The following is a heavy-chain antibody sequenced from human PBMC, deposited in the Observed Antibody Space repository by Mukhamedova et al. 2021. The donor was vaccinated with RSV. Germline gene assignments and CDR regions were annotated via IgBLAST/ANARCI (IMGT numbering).Heavy chain of an antibody. CDR3: TSSTMNDYDLFDS. Sequence: KGKNYATEYGASVKGRFTISRDDWKNTAYLQMNSLETEDTALYYCTSSTMNDYDLFDSWGQGTLVTVSS. V-gene: IGHV3-73*01. J-gene: IGHJ4*02. D-gene: IGHD4-17*01. CDR2: KGKNYAT.